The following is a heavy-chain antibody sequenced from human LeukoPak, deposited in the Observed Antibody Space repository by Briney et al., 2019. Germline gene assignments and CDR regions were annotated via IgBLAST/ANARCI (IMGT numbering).Heavy chain of an antibody. CDR1: GGSISSYY. J-gene: IGHJ3*02. CDR3: ARDLLGYYDSSGYHFDI. D-gene: IGHD3-22*01. CDR2: IYTSGST. V-gene: IGHV4-4*07. Sequence: SETLSLTCTVSGGSISSYYWSWIRQPAGKGLEWIGRIYTSGSTNYNPSLRSRVTMSVDTSKNQFSLKLSSVTAADTAVYYCARDLLGYYDSSGYHFDIWGQGTMVTVCS.